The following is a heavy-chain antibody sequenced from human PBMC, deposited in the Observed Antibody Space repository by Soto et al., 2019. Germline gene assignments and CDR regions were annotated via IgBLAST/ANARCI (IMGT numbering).Heavy chain of an antibody. Sequence: EVQLVESGGGLIQPGESLRLSCVVSGLTFGSSAMNWVRQTPEKGLEWIAFITPTASATYYADSVKGRFTISRDNARTSLYLQIATLRAEDTAVYYCARGRDHCFDYWSQGTLVTVSS. J-gene: IGHJ4*02. CDR3: ARGRDHCFDY. CDR1: GLTFGSSA. V-gene: IGHV3-48*01. CDR2: ITPTASAT.